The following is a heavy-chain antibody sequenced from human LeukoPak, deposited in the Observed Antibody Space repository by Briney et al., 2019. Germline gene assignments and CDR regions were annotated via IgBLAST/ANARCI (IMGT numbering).Heavy chain of an antibody. J-gene: IGHJ6*03. V-gene: IGHV3-30*02. Sequence: GGSLRLSCAASGFTFSSYGMHWVRQAPGKGLEWVAFIRYDGSNKYYADSVKGRFTISRDNSKITLYLQMNSLRAEDTAVYYCAKDSGPDYDILTGYYPTYYYYMDVWGKGTTVTISS. CDR3: AKDSGPDYDILTGYYPTYYYYMDV. D-gene: IGHD3-9*01. CDR2: IRYDGSNK. CDR1: GFTFSSYG.